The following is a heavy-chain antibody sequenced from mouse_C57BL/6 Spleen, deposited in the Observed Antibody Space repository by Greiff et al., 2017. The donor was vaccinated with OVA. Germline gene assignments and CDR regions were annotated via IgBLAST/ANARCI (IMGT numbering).Heavy chain of an antibody. V-gene: IGHV1-53*01. CDR3: AGHGCTGDGYYYAMDY. J-gene: IGHJ4*01. D-gene: IGHD1-2*01. CDR2: INPSNGGT. Sequence: QVQLQQPGTELVKPGASVKLSCKASGYTFTSYWMHWVKQRPGQGLEWIGNINPSNGGTNYNEKFKSKATLTVDKSSSTAYMQLSSLTSEDSAVYYCAGHGCTGDGYYYAMDYWGQGTSVTVSS. CDR1: GYTFTSYW.